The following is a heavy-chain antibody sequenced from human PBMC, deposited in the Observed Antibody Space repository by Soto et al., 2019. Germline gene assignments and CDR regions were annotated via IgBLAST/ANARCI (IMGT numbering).Heavy chain of an antibody. J-gene: IGHJ4*02. CDR2: ISGSGGST. D-gene: IGHD3-9*01. V-gene: IGHV3-23*01. Sequence: GKGLEWVSAISGSGGSTYYADSVKGRFTISRDNSKNTLYLQMNSLRAEDTAVYYCAKSDDILTGSFDYWGQGTLVTVSS. CDR3: AKSDDILTGSFDY.